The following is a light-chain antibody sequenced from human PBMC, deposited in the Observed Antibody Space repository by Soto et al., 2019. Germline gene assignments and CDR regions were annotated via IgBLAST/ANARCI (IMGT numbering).Light chain of an antibody. J-gene: IGLJ2*01. CDR1: SSNIGRNT. Sequence: QSVLTQPPSASGTPGQRVTISCSGSSSNIGRNTVNWYQQLPGTAPKLLIYSNNQRPSGVPDRFSGSKSGTSASLDISGLQAEDEADYYCAACDDSLNGVVFGGGTKLTVL. CDR3: AACDDSLNGVV. CDR2: SNN. V-gene: IGLV1-44*01.